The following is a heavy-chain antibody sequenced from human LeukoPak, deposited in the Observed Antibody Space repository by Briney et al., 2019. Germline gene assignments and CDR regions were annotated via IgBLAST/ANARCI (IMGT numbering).Heavy chain of an antibody. J-gene: IGHJ4*02. CDR3: AKDRNYYGSGSYYNVDY. V-gene: IGHV3-30*18. Sequence: GGSLRLSCAASGFTFSSYGMHWVRQAPGKGLEWVAVISYDGSNKYYADSVKDRFTISRDNSKNTLYLQMNSLRAEDTAVYYCAKDRNYYGSGSYYNVDYWGQGTLVTVSS. CDR1: GFTFSSYG. D-gene: IGHD3-10*01. CDR2: ISYDGSNK.